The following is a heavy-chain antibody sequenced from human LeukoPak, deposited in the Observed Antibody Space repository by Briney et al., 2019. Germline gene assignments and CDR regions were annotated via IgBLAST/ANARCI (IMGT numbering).Heavy chain of an antibody. CDR3: ARHRGASFDS. V-gene: IGHV4-59*08. J-gene: IGHJ4*02. D-gene: IGHD3-10*01. Sequence: SETLSLTCTVSXGSISNDYWSWIRQPPGRGLEWIGYVHFTGSTNYNPSFKSRVTISLDMSKTQFSLNLSSVTATDTAVYYCARHRGASFDSWGQGTLVSVSS. CDR2: VHFTGST. CDR1: XGSISNDY.